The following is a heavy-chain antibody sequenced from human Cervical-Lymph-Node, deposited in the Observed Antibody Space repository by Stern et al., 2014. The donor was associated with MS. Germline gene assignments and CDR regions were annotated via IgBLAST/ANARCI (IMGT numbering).Heavy chain of an antibody. J-gene: IGHJ6*02. CDR3: ARGQASFTRGIGWMAGYGMDV. Sequence: QLQLQESGPGLVKPSETLSLTCSVSGGSIRRYYWSWVRQPPGKGLEWIGFIYFNEDAHYNPSLKSRVSISADTAKNQFSLQLTSVTAADTAVYYCARGQASFTRGIGWMAGYGMDVWGQGTTVTVSS. V-gene: IGHV4-59*01. CDR2: IYFNEDA. D-gene: IGHD5-24*01. CDR1: GGSIRRYY.